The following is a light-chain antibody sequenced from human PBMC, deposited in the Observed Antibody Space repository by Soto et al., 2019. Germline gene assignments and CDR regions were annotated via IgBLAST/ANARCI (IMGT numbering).Light chain of an antibody. Sequence: QSALTQPASVSGAPGQSITISCTGTSSDVGASNSVSWYQQHPDKAPKLMIYDVTNRPSGVSIRFSGSKSGNTASLTISGLQAEEEADNYCPPYNYIYVFGTGTKGTVL. CDR3: PPYNYIYV. J-gene: IGLJ1*01. V-gene: IGLV2-14*01. CDR2: DVT. CDR1: SSDVGASNS.